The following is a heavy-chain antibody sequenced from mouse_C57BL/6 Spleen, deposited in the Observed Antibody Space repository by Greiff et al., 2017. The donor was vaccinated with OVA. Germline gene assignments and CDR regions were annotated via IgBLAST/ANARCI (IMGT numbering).Heavy chain of an antibody. J-gene: IGHJ1*03. Sequence: EVQLQQSGAELVRPGASVKLSCTASGFNIKDDYMHWVKQRPEQGLEWIGWIDPENGDTEYASKFQGKAPITADTSSHTAYLQLSSLTSEDTAVYYCTKDYYYGSSYGWYFDVWGTGTTVTVSS. CDR2: IDPENGDT. CDR3: TKDYYYGSSYGWYFDV. CDR1: GFNIKDDY. D-gene: IGHD1-1*01. V-gene: IGHV14-4*01.